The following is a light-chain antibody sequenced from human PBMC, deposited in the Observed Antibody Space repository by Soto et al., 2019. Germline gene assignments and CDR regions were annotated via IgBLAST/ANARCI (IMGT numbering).Light chain of an antibody. CDR2: GAS. CDR3: QQYGSSPLT. V-gene: IGKV3-20*01. CDR1: QSVSSSY. J-gene: IGKJ4*01. Sequence: DIVLTQSPGTLSLSPGERATLSCRASQSVSSSYLAWYQQKPGQAPRLLIYGASIWATGIPDRFSGSGSGTDFTLTISRLEPEDFAVYYCQQYGSSPLTFGGGTKVEIK.